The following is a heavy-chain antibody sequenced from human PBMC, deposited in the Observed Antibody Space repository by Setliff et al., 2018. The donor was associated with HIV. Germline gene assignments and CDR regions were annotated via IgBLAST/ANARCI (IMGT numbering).Heavy chain of an antibody. V-gene: IGHV4-59*01. CDR3: ARGFLRSRRRWFDP. CDR1: GGSISSYY. D-gene: IGHD4-17*01. J-gene: IGHJ5*02. CDR2: IFYSGST. Sequence: SETLSLTCAVSGGSISSYYWSWIRQPPGKGLEWIGYIFYSGSTNYNPSLKSRVTISVDASKNQFSLRLSSVTAADTAVYYCARGFLRSRRRWFDPWGQGTLVTVSS.